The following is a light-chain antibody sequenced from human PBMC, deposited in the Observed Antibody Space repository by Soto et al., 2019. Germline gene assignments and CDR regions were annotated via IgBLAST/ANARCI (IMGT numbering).Light chain of an antibody. Sequence: QSALTQPASVSGSPGQSITISCTGTSSDVGGYNFASWYQQYPGKAPKLMIYEVSNRPSGVSNRFSGSKSGIMASLTISGLQVEDEADYYCTSYTVRSTYVFGTGTKLTVL. CDR3: TSYTVRSTYV. V-gene: IGLV2-14*01. J-gene: IGLJ1*01. CDR1: SSDVGGYNF. CDR2: EVS.